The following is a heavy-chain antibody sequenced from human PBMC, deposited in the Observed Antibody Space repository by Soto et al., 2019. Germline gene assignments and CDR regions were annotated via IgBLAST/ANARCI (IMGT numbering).Heavy chain of an antibody. Sequence: GSLRLSCAASGFTVCSSHMTRYRQATGKGLEWVSVIYSGGSKYYADSVKGRITISRDNSKNTLYLQMNSLRAEDTAVYYCARVCGGDCHYGMDVWGQGTTVTVSS. CDR2: IYSGGSK. D-gene: IGHD2-21*02. CDR1: GFTVCSSH. V-gene: IGHV3-53*05. J-gene: IGHJ6*02. CDR3: ARVCGGDCHYGMDV.